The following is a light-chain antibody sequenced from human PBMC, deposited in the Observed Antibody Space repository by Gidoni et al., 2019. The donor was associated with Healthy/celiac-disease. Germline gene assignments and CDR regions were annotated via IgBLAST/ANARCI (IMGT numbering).Light chain of an antibody. CDR1: QRVRSSY. J-gene: IGKJ1*01. CDR2: GPS. Sequence: EIVWTQSPGTLSLSPGERATLSCRASQRVRSSYLAWYQQKPGQAPRLLIYGPSSRATGIPDRFSGSGSGTDFTLTISRLEPEDFAVYYCQQYGSSPRTFGQGTKVEIK. CDR3: QQYGSSPRT. V-gene: IGKV3-20*01.